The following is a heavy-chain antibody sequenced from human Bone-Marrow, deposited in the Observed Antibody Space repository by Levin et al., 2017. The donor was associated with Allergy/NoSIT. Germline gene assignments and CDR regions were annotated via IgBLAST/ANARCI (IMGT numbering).Heavy chain of an antibody. Sequence: GGSLRLSCVGSGFKLSGNWMTWVRQAPGKGLEWVANIKEDGSEKYYVDSVKGRFTISRDNAKNSLYLQMNSLRAEDTAVYYCARGDGYHPTWGQGTLVTVSS. V-gene: IGHV3-7*01. CDR1: GFKLSGNW. D-gene: IGHD3-22*01. CDR2: IKEDGSEK. J-gene: IGHJ4*02. CDR3: ARGDGYHPT.